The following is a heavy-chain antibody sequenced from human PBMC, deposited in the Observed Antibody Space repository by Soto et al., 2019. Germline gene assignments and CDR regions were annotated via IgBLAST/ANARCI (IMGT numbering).Heavy chain of an antibody. CDR1: GGSISSYY. CDR3: ARGPPYDYTIFDY. J-gene: IGHJ4*02. CDR2: IYYSGST. D-gene: IGHD3-16*01. V-gene: IGHV4-59*01. Sequence: SETLSLTCTVSGGSISSYYWSWIRQPPGKGLEWIGYIYYSGSTNYNPSLKSRVTISVDTSKNQFSLKLSSVTAADTAVYYCARGPPYDYTIFDYWGQGTLVTVSS.